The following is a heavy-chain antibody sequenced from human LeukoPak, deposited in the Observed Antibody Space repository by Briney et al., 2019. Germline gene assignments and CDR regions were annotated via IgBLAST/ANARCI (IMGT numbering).Heavy chain of an antibody. V-gene: IGHV4-38-2*01. J-gene: IGHJ4*02. D-gene: IGHD3-3*01. CDR2: IYHSGST. CDR1: GYSISSGYY. Sequence: SETLSLTCAVSGYSISSGYYWGWIRQPPGKGLEWIGSIYHSGSTYYNPSLKSRVTISVDSSKNQFSLKLSSVTAADTAVYYCAGPKVLRFLEWLFAFHYWGQGTLVTVSS. CDR3: AGPKVLRFLEWLFAFHY.